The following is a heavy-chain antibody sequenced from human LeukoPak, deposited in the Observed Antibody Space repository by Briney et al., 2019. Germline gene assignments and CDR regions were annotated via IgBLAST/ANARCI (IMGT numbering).Heavy chain of an antibody. V-gene: IGHV4-61*02. D-gene: IGHD6-13*01. J-gene: IGHJ2*01. CDR1: GGSISSGSYY. CDR2: IDTSGNT. Sequence: SETLSLTCTVSGGSISSGSYYWSWIRQPAGKELEWIGRIDTSGNTNYKPSLKSRVTMSVDTSKNQFSLKLNSVTAADTAVYYCARVSSSWYQDWYFDLWGRGTLVTVSS. CDR3: ARVSSSWYQDWYFDL.